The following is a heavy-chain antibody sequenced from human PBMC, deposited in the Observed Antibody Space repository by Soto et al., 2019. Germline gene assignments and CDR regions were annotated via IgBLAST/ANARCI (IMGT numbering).Heavy chain of an antibody. CDR3: ARPERDWYFDL. J-gene: IGHJ2*01. Sequence: EVQLVESGGGLVKPGGSLRLSCAASGFTFSTYSMNWVRQAPGKGLEWVSSISSSSSYIYYADSVKGRFTISRDNAKNSLYLQMNSLRAEDTAVYYCARPERDWYFDLWGRGTLVTVSS. V-gene: IGHV3-21*01. CDR2: ISSSSSYI. CDR1: GFTFSTYS.